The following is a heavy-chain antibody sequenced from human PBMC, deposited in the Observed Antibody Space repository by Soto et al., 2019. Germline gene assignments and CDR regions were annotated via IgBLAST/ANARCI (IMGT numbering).Heavy chain of an antibody. CDR1: SGSISSSNW. Sequence: QVQLQESGPGLVKPSGTLSLTCAVSSGSISSSNWWSWVRQPPGKGLEWIGAIYHSGSTNYNPSPRSRVTISVDKSKNQFSRKLSSVTAADTAVYYCARTKNDYIWGKLKIDEGWFDPWGQGTLVTVSS. V-gene: IGHV4-4*02. D-gene: IGHD3-16*01. J-gene: IGHJ5*02. CDR3: ARTKNDYIWGKLKIDEGWFDP. CDR2: IYHSGST.